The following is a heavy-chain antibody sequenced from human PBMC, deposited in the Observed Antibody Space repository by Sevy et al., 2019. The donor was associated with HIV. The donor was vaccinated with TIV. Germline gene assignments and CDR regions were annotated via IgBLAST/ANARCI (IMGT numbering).Heavy chain of an antibody. J-gene: IGHJ6*02. Sequence: GGSLRLSCAASGFTFSTYDMHWIRQAPGKGLEWVAYIRYDGSNKYYADSVRGRFSISRDNSKSALYLQLNSLRAEDTAVYYCARGRKTTQEWLEELDYYYGMDVWGQRTTVTVSS. CDR2: IRYDGSNK. V-gene: IGHV3-30*02. D-gene: IGHD2-8*01. CDR3: ARGRKTTQEWLEELDYYYGMDV. CDR1: GFTFSTYD.